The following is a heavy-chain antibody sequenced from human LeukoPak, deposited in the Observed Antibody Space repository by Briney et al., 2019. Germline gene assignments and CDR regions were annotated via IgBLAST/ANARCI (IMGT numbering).Heavy chain of an antibody. CDR1: GGSISSGDYY. V-gene: IGHV4-30-4*01. Sequence: PSQTLSLTCTVSGGSISSGDYYRSWIRQPPGKGLEWIGYIYYSGSTYYNPSLKSRVTISVDTSKNQFSLKLSSVTAADTAVYYCARDLRDQGFDPWGQGTLVTVSS. CDR3: ARDLRDQGFDP. CDR2: IYYSGST. D-gene: IGHD2-2*01. J-gene: IGHJ5*02.